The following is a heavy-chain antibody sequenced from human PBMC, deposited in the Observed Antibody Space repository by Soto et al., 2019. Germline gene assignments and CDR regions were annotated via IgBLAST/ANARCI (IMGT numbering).Heavy chain of an antibody. V-gene: IGHV1-18*01. CDR2: ISAYNGNT. CDR3: ARDLRGEWELLLRFDY. Sequence: QVQLVQSGAEVKKPGASVKVSCKASGYTFTSYGISWVRQAPGQGREWMGGISAYNGNTNYAQKLQGRVTMTTDTSTSTAYMELRSLRSDDTAVYYFARDLRGEWELLLRFDYWGQGTLVTVSS. D-gene: IGHD1-26*01. CDR1: GYTFTSYG. J-gene: IGHJ4*02.